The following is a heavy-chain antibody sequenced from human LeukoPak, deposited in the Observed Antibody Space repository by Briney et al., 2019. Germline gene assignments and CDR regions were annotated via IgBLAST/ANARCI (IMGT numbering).Heavy chain of an antibody. V-gene: IGHV4-31*03. CDR2: IYYSGST. J-gene: IGHJ3*02. CDR3: ARAHSYDILTGYRDAFDI. CDR1: GGSISSGGYY. Sequence: PSETLSLTCTVFGGSISSGGYYWSWIRQHPGKGLEWIGYIYYSGSTYYNPSLKSRVTISVDTSKNQFSLKLSSVTAADTAVYYCARAHSYDILTGYRDAFDIWGQGTMVTVSS. D-gene: IGHD3-9*01.